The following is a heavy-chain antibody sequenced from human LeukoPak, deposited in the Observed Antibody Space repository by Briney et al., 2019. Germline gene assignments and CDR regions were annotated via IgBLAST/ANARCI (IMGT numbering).Heavy chain of an antibody. J-gene: IGHJ4*02. CDR1: GFTFSSYW. Sequence: QPGGSLRLSCAASGFTFSSYWMSRVRQAPGKGLEWVANIKQDGSEKYYVDSVKGRFTISRDNAKNSLYLQMNSLRAEDTAVYYCARDPHCGGGSCPPGYWGQGTLVTVSS. CDR3: ARDPHCGGGSCPPGY. D-gene: IGHD2-15*01. CDR2: IKQDGSEK. V-gene: IGHV3-7*01.